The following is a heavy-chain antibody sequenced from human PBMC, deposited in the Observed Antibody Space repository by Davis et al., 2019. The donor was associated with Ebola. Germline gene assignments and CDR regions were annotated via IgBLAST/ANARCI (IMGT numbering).Heavy chain of an antibody. D-gene: IGHD1-26*01. Sequence: VKVSCKASGYTFNNYAISWVRQAPGQGLEWMGWISAYNGNTNYAQILQGRVTMTTDTSTGTAYMELRSLTSDDTAVYFCARTSIVGTTTTSSDIWGQGTMVTVSS. V-gene: IGHV1-18*01. CDR1: GYTFNNYA. J-gene: IGHJ3*02. CDR2: ISAYNGNT. CDR3: ARTSIVGTTTTSSDI.